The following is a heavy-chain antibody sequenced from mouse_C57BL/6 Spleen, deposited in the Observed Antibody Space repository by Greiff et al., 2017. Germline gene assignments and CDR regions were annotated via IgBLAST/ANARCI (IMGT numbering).Heavy chain of an antibody. CDR1: GFTFSDYG. D-gene: IGHD1-1*01. CDR2: ISSGSSTI. J-gene: IGHJ1*03. CDR3: AMRAVVATRYWYFEV. V-gene: IGHV5-17*01. Sequence: EVHLVESGGGLVKPGGSLKLSCAASGFTFSDYGMHWVRQAPQKGLEWVAYISSGSSTIYYADTVKGRFTISRDNAKNTLFLQMTSLRSEDTAMYYCAMRAVVATRYWYFEVWGTGTTVTVAS.